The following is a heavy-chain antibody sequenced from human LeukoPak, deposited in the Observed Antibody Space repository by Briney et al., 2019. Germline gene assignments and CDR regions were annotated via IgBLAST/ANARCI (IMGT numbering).Heavy chain of an antibody. CDR2: INSSSSYI. CDR3: ARVGYSYYYYYYMDV. CDR1: GFTFSSYS. V-gene: IGHV3-21*01. Sequence: GGSLRLSCAASGFTFSSYSMNWVRQAPGKGLEWVSSINSSSSYIYYADSVKGRFTISRDNAKNSLYLQMNSLRAEDTAVYYCARVGYSYYYYYYMDVWGKGTTVTISS. J-gene: IGHJ6*03. D-gene: IGHD3-22*01.